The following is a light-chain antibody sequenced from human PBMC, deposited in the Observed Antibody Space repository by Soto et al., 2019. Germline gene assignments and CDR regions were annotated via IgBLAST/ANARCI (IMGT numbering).Light chain of an antibody. J-gene: IGKJ5*01. CDR3: RQYNNWPPT. Sequence: EIVMTQSPATLSVSPGERATLSCRASQSVSSNLAWYQQKPGQAPRLLIYGASTRATGIPARFSGSGSGTEFTLTISSLQSEDFAVYYCRQYNNWPPTFGHGTRLEIK. CDR2: GAS. V-gene: IGKV3-15*01. CDR1: QSVSSN.